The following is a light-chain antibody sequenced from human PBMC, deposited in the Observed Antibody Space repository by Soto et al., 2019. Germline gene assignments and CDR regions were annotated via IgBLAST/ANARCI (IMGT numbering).Light chain of an antibody. J-gene: IGKJ1*01. CDR1: QGVSRSY. V-gene: IGKV3-20*01. Sequence: EIVLTQSPCTLSLSLGERATLSCRASQGVSRSYLAWYQQKRYQAPRLLIYGASSRATGIPDWFGGSGSGGDFSITISRLEPEDFEVYYGQQYDSSPWTFGPGTKVDIK. CDR3: QQYDSSPWT. CDR2: GAS.